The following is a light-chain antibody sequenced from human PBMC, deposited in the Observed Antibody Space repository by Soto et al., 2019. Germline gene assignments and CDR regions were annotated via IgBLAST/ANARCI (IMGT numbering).Light chain of an antibody. CDR1: QSISTS. CDR2: DAS. V-gene: IGKV1-39*01. J-gene: IGKJ2*01. CDR3: LQTYTVPRT. Sequence: DIQMTQSPSSLSASVGDRVTITCRASQSISTSLCWFQQKPGRAPKLLISDASTLQSGDPSRFSGSGFGTDFTLTISSLQPEDFAAYYCLQTYTVPRTFGQGTNLDIK.